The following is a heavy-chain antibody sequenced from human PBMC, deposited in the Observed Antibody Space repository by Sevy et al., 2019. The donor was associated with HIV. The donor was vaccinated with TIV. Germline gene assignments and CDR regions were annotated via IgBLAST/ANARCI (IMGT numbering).Heavy chain of an antibody. D-gene: IGHD2-15*01. CDR3: TTDLGYCSGGSCDGTGYYFDY. CDR1: GFTFNNAW. J-gene: IGHJ4*02. CDR2: IKSKTDGGTT. V-gene: IGHV3-15*07. Sequence: GGSLRLSCAASGFTFNNAWMNWVRQAPGKGLEWVGRIKSKTDGGTTDYVAPVQGRFTISRDDSKNTLYLQMNSLKTAETAVYYCTTDLGYCSGGSCDGTGYYFDYWGQGTLVTVSS.